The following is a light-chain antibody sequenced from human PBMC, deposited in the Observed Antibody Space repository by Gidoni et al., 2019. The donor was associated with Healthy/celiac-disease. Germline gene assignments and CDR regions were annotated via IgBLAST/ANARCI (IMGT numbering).Light chain of an antibody. V-gene: IGKV4-1*01. Sequence: IVMTQSPDSLAVSLGERATINCKSSQSVLYSSNNKNYLAWYQQTPGQPPKLLIYWASTRASGVPDRFSGSGSGTDFTLTISSLQAEDVAVYYCQQYYSTPWTFGQGTKVEIK. CDR2: WAS. J-gene: IGKJ1*01. CDR3: QQYYSTPWT. CDR1: QSVLYSSNNKNY.